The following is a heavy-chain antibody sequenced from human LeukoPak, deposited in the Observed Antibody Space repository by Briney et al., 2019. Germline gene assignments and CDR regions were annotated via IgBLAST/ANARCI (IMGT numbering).Heavy chain of an antibody. J-gene: IGHJ4*02. CDR2: ISSSSSYI. D-gene: IGHD6-13*01. V-gene: IGHV3-21*01. CDR1: GFTFSSYS. CDR3: AIQYAGYSSSWDLDC. Sequence: GGSLRLSCAASGFTFSSYSMNWVRQAPGEGLEWVSSISSSSSYIYYADSVKGRFTISRDNAKNSLYLQMNSLRAEDTAVYYCAIQYAGYSSSWDLDCWGQGTLLTVSS.